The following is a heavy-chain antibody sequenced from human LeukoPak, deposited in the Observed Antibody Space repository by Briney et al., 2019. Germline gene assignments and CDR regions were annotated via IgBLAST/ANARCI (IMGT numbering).Heavy chain of an antibody. D-gene: IGHD1-26*01. CDR1: GFTFSSYG. Sequence: GGSLRLSCAASGFTFSSYGMHWVRQAPGKGLEWVAFIRYDGSNKYYADSVKGRFTISRDNSKNTLYLQMNSLRAEDTAVYYCARDPYSGTYGDTYYYYMDVWGKGTTVTISS. J-gene: IGHJ6*03. CDR3: ARDPYSGTYGDTYYYYMDV. V-gene: IGHV3-30*02. CDR2: IRYDGSNK.